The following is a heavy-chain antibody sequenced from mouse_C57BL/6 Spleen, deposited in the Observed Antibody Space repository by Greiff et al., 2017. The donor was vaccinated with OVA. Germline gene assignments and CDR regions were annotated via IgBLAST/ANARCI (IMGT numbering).Heavy chain of an antibody. CDR3: ARGPFTTVVATGYFDV. V-gene: IGHV1-64*01. CDR2: IHPNSGST. D-gene: IGHD1-1*01. CDR1: GYTFTSYW. Sequence: VQLQQSGAEPVKPGASVKLSCKASGYTFTSYWMHWVKQRPGQGLEWIGMIHPNSGSTNYNEKFKSKATLTVDKSSSTAYMQLSSLTSEDSAVYYCARGPFTTVVATGYFDVWGTGTTVTVSS. J-gene: IGHJ1*03.